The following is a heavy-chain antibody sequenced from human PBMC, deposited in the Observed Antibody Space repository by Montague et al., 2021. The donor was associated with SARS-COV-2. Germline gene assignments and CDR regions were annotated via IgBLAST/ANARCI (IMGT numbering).Heavy chain of an antibody. CDR2: ISHSGSA. D-gene: IGHD1-26*01. J-gene: IGHJ4*02. CDR3: ARLPDVGSYWLCDY. V-gene: IGHV4-39*07. CDR1: GDSISTTGYF. Sequence: SETLSLTCTVSGDSISTTGYFWAWIRQHPGKGLEWIGRISHSGSAYFNPSLKSRLTISIDTSKNQFSLKLNSVTAADTAVYYCARLPDVGSYWLCDYWGQGTLVTVSS.